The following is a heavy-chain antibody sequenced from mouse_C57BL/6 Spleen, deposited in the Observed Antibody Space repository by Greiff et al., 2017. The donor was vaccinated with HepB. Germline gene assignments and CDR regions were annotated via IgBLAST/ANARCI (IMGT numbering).Heavy chain of an antibody. V-gene: IGHV1-15*01. J-gene: IGHJ2*01. CDR3: TRVHGSSYLDY. CDR2: IDPETGGT. CDR1: GYTFTDYE. Sequence: QVQLKESGAELVRPGASVTLSCKASGYTFTDYEMHWVKQTPVHGLEWIGAIDPETGGTAYNQKFKGKAILTADKSSSTAYMELRSLTSEDSAVYYCTRVHGSSYLDYWGQGTTLTVSS. D-gene: IGHD1-1*01.